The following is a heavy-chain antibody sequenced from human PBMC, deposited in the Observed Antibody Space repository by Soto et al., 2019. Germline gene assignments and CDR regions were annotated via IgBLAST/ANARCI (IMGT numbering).Heavy chain of an antibody. V-gene: IGHV3-53*01. CDR1: GFTVKNYQ. CDR2: IYSGGVT. J-gene: IGHJ6*02. CDR3: ARDPSTTGYYGLDV. Sequence: GGSLRLSCAASGFTVKNYQMNWVRQAPGKGLEWVSVIYSGGVTYYPDSVKGRFTTIRDTSKNTVYLQMNSLRADDTAMYYWARDPSTTGYYGLDVWGQGTTVTVS.